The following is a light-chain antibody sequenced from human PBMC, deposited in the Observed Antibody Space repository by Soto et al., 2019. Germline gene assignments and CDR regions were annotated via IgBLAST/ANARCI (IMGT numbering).Light chain of an antibody. J-gene: IGKJ1*01. CDR1: QSLRSTS. CDR3: QQYDSSPRT. V-gene: IGKV3-20*01. CDR2: GAS. Sequence: EIVLTQSPRTLSLSPGERATLSCRASQSLRSTSLAWYQQKPGQAPRLLISGASTRAADIPDRFSGSGSGTDFTLTIGRLEPEDLAVYYCQQYDSSPRTF.